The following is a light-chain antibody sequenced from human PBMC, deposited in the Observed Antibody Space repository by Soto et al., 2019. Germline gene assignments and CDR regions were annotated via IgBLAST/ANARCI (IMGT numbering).Light chain of an antibody. CDR1: QRFNSW. V-gene: IGKV1-5*01. CDR2: DAS. CDR3: QPYHVYSA. Sequence: DIQMTPSPSTLSASVGDRVTITCRASQRFNSWLAWYQQKPGKAPQLLIDDASSLERGVPSRFSGSGSGTEFTLTIRRLQPDDFTTSYCQPYHVYSAFGQGTKVEIK. J-gene: IGKJ1*01.